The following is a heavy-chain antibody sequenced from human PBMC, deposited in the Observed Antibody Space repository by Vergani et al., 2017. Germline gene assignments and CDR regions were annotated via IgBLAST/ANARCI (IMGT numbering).Heavy chain of an antibody. CDR1: GGSFNSYY. Sequence: QVQLQQWGAGLLKPSETLSLTCAVYGGSFNSYYWNWIRQPPGKGLEWIGEINHIGSTNYNPSLKSRVTISVDTSKNQFSLKLSSVTAAATAVYYCARGVYCSSTSCYLTTGSRWFDPWGQGTLVTVSS. CDR3: ARGVYCSSTSCYLTTGSRWFDP. J-gene: IGHJ5*02. CDR2: INHIGST. D-gene: IGHD2-2*01. V-gene: IGHV4-34*01.